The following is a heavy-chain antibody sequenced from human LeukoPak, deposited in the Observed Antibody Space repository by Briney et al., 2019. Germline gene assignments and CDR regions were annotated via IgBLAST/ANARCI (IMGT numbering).Heavy chain of an antibody. D-gene: IGHD6-19*01. CDR3: AKDDLYSSGLYYFDY. V-gene: IGHV3-30*02. Sequence: GGSLRLSCAASGFTFSTYGMHWVRQAPGKGLEWVSFIRYVGINKYYADSVKGRFTISRDNSKNTLYLQMNSLRAEDTAVYYCAKDDLYSSGLYYFDYWGQGTLVTVSS. CDR2: IRYVGINK. J-gene: IGHJ4*02. CDR1: GFTFSTYG.